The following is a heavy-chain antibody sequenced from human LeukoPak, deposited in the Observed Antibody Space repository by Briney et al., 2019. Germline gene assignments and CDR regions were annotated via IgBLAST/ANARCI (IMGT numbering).Heavy chain of an antibody. CDR3: ASRKDNFGWYAFDI. J-gene: IGHJ3*02. Sequence: GGSLRLSCAASGFTFSSYDMHWVRQATGKGLEWVAFIRFDGSNKYYADSVRGRFTISRDDSKNTLYLQMNSLRAEDTAVYYCASRKDNFGWYAFDIWGQGTMVTVSS. V-gene: IGHV3-30*02. D-gene: IGHD2-8*01. CDR1: GFTFSSYD. CDR2: IRFDGSNK.